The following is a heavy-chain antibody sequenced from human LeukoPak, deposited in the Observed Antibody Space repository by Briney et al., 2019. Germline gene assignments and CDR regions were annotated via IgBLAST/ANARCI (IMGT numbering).Heavy chain of an antibody. J-gene: IGHJ4*02. CDR1: GGSISSGGYY. CDR3: ARGSPTWGFLDC. Sequence: SGTLSLTCTVSGGSISSGGYYWIWIRQHPGKGLEWIGYIYSSGTTYYNPSLKSRVTISLDTSKNQFSLKLPSVTAADTAVYYCARGSPTWGFLDCWGQGALVTVSS. D-gene: IGHD3-10*01. V-gene: IGHV4-31*03. CDR2: IYSSGTT.